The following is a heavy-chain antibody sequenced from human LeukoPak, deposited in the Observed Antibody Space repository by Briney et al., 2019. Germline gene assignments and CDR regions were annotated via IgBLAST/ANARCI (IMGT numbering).Heavy chain of an antibody. CDR1: GFTFSSYA. Sequence: PGGSLRLSCAASGFTFSSYAMSWVRQAPGKGLEWVSAISGSGGSTYYADSVKGRFTISRDNSKNTLYLQMNSLRAEDTAVYYCAKSIKRRVEITIWGDAFDIWGQGTMVTVSS. V-gene: IGHV3-23*01. CDR2: ISGSGGST. D-gene: IGHD5-24*01. J-gene: IGHJ3*02. CDR3: AKSIKRRVEITIWGDAFDI.